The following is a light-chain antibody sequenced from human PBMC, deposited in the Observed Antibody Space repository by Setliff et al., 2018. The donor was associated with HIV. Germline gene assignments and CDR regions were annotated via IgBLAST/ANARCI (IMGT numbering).Light chain of an antibody. J-gene: IGLJ2*01. V-gene: IGLV2-18*02. CDR1: SSDVGGYNR. CDR3: SSYTSSRGVV. CDR2: EVS. Sequence: QSVLTQPPSVSGSPGQSVTISCTGTSSDVGGYNRVSWYQQPPGTAPKLMIYEVSNRPSGVPDRFSGSKSGNTASLTISGLQAEDEADYYCSSYTSSRGVVFGGGTKATVL.